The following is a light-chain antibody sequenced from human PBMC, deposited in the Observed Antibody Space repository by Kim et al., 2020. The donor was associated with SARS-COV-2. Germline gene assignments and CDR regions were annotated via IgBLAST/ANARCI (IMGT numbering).Light chain of an antibody. J-gene: IGLJ3*02. CDR1: SGTIASNF. V-gene: IGLV6-57*04. Sequence: NFMLTQPHSVSESPGKTITISCTRSSGTIASNFVHWYQQRPGSAPTTVIYEDDHRPSGVPDRFSGSIDSSSNSASLTISGLRSEDEADYYCQSSDSNTNWVLGGGTQLTVL. CDR2: EDD. CDR3: QSSDSNTNWV.